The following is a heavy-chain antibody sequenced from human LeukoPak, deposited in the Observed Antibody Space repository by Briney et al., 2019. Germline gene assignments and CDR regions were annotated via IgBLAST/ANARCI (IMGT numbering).Heavy chain of an antibody. CDR2: IHPGDSDT. J-gene: IGHJ4*02. CDR3: ARSYDYSSSSYDY. V-gene: IGHV5-51*01. CDR1: GYSFTRYW. D-gene: IGHD6-6*01. Sequence: GESLKISCKGSGYSFTRYWIGWVRQMPGKGLEWMGIIHPGDSDTRYSPSFQGQFTISADKSISTAYLQWSGLKASDTAMYYCARSYDYSSSSYDYWGQGTLVTVSS.